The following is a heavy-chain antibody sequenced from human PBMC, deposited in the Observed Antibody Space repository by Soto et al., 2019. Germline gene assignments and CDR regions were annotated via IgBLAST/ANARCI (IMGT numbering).Heavy chain of an antibody. V-gene: IGHV3-15*07. CDR3: TTIIGQSAAGGS. CDR2: LKSKYVGGTT. J-gene: IGHJ5*01. CDR1: GFIFANAW. D-gene: IGHD6-13*01. Sequence: GGSLRLSCAGSGFIFANAWMNWVRQAPGKGLEWVGRLKSKYVGGTTDYATPVKGRFTISRDDSKNTLYLQVDSLRIEDTAIYYCTTIIGQSAAGGSWGHGTLVTVSS.